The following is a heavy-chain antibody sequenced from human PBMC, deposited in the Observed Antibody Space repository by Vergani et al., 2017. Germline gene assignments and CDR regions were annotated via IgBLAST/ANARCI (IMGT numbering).Heavy chain of an antibody. V-gene: IGHV1-69*04. CDR1: GGTFSSYA. D-gene: IGHD6-6*01. Sequence: QVQLVQSGAEVKKPGSSVKVSCKASGGTFSSYAISWVRQAPGQGLEWMGRIIPILGIANYAQKFQGRVTITADKSTSTAYMELSSPRSEDTAVYYCARVISSSHNGRYYYYMDVWGKGTTVTVSS. J-gene: IGHJ6*03. CDR2: IIPILGIA. CDR3: ARVISSSHNGRYYYYMDV.